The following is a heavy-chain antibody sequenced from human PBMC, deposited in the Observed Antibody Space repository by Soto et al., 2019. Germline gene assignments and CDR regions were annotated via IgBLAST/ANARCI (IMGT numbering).Heavy chain of an antibody. Sequence: ASVKVSCKASGYTFTSYYMHWVRQAPGQGLEWMGIINPSGGSTSYAQKFQGRVTMTRDTSTSTVYMELSSMRSEDTAVYYCARGGYDILTGPTYGMDVWGQGTTVTVSS. V-gene: IGHV1-46*01. CDR2: INPSGGST. D-gene: IGHD3-9*01. J-gene: IGHJ6*02. CDR3: ARGGYDILTGPTYGMDV. CDR1: GYTFTSYY.